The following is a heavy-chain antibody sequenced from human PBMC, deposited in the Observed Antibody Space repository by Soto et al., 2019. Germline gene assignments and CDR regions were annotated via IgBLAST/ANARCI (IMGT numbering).Heavy chain of an antibody. CDR2: IYYSGST. D-gene: IGHD6-6*01. V-gene: IGHV4-59*01. Sequence: LSLTCTVSGGSISSYYWSWIRQPPGKGLEWIGYIYYSGSTNYNPSLKSRVTISVDTSKNQFSLKLSSVTAADTAVYYCARDASGSSAPDYWGQGTLVTVSS. CDR1: GGSISSYY. J-gene: IGHJ4*02. CDR3: ARDASGSSAPDY.